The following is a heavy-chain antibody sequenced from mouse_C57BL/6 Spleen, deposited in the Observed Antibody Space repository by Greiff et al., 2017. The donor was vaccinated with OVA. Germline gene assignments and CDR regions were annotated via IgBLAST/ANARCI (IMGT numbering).Heavy chain of an antibody. J-gene: IGHJ2*01. D-gene: IGHD2-12*01. CDR2: IYPGDGDT. CDR1: GYAFSSSW. Sequence: QVQLQQSGPELVKPGASVKISCKASGYAFSSSWMNWVKQRPGKGLEWIGRIYPGDGDTNYNGKFKGKATLTADKSSSTAYMQLSSLTSEDSAVYFCASSLLYRGYFDYWGQGTTLTVSS. V-gene: IGHV1-82*01. CDR3: ASSLLYRGYFDY.